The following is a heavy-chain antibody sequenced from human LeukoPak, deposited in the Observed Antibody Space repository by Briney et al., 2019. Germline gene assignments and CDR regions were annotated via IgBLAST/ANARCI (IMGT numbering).Heavy chain of an antibody. CDR1: GYTFTGYY. J-gene: IGHJ4*02. D-gene: IGHD6-6*01. Sequence: ASVKLSCKASGYTFTGYYMHWVRQAPGQGLEWMGRINPNSGGTNYAQKFQGRVTMTRDTSISTAYMELSRLRSDDTAVYYCARDKAARLYYFDYWGQGTLVTVSS. V-gene: IGHV1-2*06. CDR3: ARDKAARLYYFDY. CDR2: INPNSGGT.